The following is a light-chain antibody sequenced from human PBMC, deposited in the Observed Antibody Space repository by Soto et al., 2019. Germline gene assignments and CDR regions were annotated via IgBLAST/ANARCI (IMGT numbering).Light chain of an antibody. CDR2: SAS. CDR1: QNLXNH. Sequence: IQMTQYPSSLSASVGDRVTITCQASQNLXNHLYWFQQKPGKAPKVLXDSASNLETGGPSRLSGSGSATDFTFTISSLHPEDIAKYYFQQYDNLPRTFGGGTKVDIK. CDR3: QQYDNLPRT. V-gene: IGKV1-33*01. J-gene: IGKJ4*01.